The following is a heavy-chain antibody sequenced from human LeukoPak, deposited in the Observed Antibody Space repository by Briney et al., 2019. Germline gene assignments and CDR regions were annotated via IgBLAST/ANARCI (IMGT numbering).Heavy chain of an antibody. CDR2: INPNSGGT. V-gene: IGHV1-2*02. Sequence: ASVKASCKASGYTFTGYYMHWVRQAPGQGLEWMGWINPNSGGTNYAQKFQGRVTMTEDTSTDTAYMELSSLRSEDTAVYYCATLLWFGDRYWFDPWGQGTLVTASS. CDR1: GYTFTGYY. CDR3: ATLLWFGDRYWFDP. J-gene: IGHJ5*02. D-gene: IGHD3-10*01.